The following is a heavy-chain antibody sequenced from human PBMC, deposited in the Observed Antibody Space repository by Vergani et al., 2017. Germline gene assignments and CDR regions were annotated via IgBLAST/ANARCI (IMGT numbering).Heavy chain of an antibody. J-gene: IGHJ5*02. CDR3: ARCFRDEGMIYGGTVENWFYP. CDR1: GGSITYGAFY. V-gene: IGHV4-39*01. D-gene: IGHD3-22*01. Sequence: QLQLKESGPGLVKPSETLSLTCTVSGGSITYGAFYWGWFRQSPGKGLEWIGSIYYSENKFYNPSLESRVTLSIDTTKNQFSLKLKSVTAADTAVYYCARCFRDEGMIYGGTVENWFYPWGQGTLVTVSS. CDR2: IYYSENK.